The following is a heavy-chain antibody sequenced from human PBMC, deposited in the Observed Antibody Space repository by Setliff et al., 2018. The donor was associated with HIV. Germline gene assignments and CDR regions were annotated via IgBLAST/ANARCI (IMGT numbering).Heavy chain of an antibody. J-gene: IGHJ4*02. V-gene: IGHV3-30-3*01. CDR2: ISYDRTI. Sequence: GGSLRLSCAAPGFTFSNYAMHWVRQAPGKGLEWVAVISYDRTIYYADSVKGRFTISRDDSKNSLYLQMNSLRAEDTAVYYCVRDQVGGGIDYWGQGTLVTVSS. CDR3: VRDQVGGGIDY. CDR1: GFTFSNYA. D-gene: IGHD6-25*01.